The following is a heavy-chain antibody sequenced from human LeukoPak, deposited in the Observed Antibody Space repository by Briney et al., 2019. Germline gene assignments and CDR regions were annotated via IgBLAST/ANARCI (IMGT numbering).Heavy chain of an antibody. CDR2: ISSSSYI. D-gene: IGHD3-22*01. J-gene: IGHJ4*02. V-gene: IGHV3-21*01. CDR1: GFTFSSYS. CDR3: ARQLSSGYYPPFPFDY. Sequence: PGGSLRLSCAASGFTFSSYSMNWVRQAPGKGLEWVSSISSSSYIYYADSVKGRFTISRDNAKNSLYLQMNSLRAEDTAVYYCARQLSSGYYPPFPFDYWGQGTLVTVSS.